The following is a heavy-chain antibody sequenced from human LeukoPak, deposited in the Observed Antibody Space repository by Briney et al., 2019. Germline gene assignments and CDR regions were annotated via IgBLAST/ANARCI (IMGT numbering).Heavy chain of an antibody. D-gene: IGHD6-13*01. CDR1: GYIFTRYG. V-gene: IGHV1-18*01. Sequence: ASVKVSCKASGYIFTRYGISWVRQAPGQGLEWMGWISPYNANTKYAQKFQGRVTMTTDTSTSTAYMELSSLRSEDTAVYYCARAPSQQLVPYYFDYWGQGTLVTVSS. CDR3: ARAPSQQLVPYYFDY. CDR2: ISPYNANT. J-gene: IGHJ4*02.